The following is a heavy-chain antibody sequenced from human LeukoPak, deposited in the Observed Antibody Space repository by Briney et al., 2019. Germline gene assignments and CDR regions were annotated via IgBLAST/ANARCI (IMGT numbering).Heavy chain of an antibody. CDR2: IIPIFGTA. CDR1: GYTFTAYY. CDR3: ARARTLSIAALPFDY. V-gene: IGHV1-69*05. D-gene: IGHD6-6*01. J-gene: IGHJ4*02. Sequence: SVKVSCKASGYTFTAYYMHWVRQAPGQGLEWMGGIIPIFGTANYAQKFQGRVTITTDESTSTAYMELSSLRSEDTAVYYCARARTLSIAALPFDYWGQGTLVTVSS.